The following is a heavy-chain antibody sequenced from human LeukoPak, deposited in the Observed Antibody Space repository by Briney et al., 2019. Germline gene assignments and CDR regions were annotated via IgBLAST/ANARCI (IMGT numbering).Heavy chain of an antibody. CDR1: GFTFSSYE. V-gene: IGHV3-48*03. D-gene: IGHD3-10*02. Sequence: GGSLGLSCAASGFTFSSYEMNWVRQAPGKGLEWVSYISSSDSTIYYADSVKGRFTISRDNAKNSLYLQMNSLRAEDTAVYYCAELGITMIGGVWGKGTTVTISS. J-gene: IGHJ6*04. CDR3: AELGITMIGGV. CDR2: ISSSDSTI.